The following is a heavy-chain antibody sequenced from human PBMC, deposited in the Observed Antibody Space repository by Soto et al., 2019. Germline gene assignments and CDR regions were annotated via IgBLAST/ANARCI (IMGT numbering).Heavy chain of an antibody. J-gene: IGHJ5*02. CDR3: ATLVAKYGSSSGRFDP. V-gene: IGHV4-39*01. Sequence: SETLSLTSTVSGGSISSTKHYWGWIRQPPGKGLEWIGSIYYSGSTYYNPSLKSRVTISVDTSKNQFSLKLSSVTAADRAVYYCATLVAKYGSSSGRFDPWGQGTLVTVSS. CDR1: GGSISSTKHY. D-gene: IGHD6-6*01. CDR2: IYYSGST.